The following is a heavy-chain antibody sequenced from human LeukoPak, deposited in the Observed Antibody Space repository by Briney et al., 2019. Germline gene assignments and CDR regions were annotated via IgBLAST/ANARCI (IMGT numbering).Heavy chain of an antibody. J-gene: IGHJ4*02. CDR3: ARAKGGSYGFNFES. CDR1: GDSFSPYY. D-gene: IGHD1-26*01. CDR2: VYSTGST. V-gene: IGHV4-59*12. Sequence: SETLSLTCSVSGDSFSPYYWNWLRQTPEKGLEGIGYVYSTGSTYYNPSLKSRVTISVDTSKNQFSLNLKSVTAADAAVYYCARAKGGSYGFNFESWGQGTRVSVSS.